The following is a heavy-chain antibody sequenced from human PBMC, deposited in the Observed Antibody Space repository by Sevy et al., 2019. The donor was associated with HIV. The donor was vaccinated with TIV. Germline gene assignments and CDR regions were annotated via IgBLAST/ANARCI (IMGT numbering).Heavy chain of an antibody. J-gene: IGHJ4*02. CDR1: QFNFDTYA. Sequence: GGPLRLSCVASQFNFDTYAIHWVRQAPGKGLEWVAMIWYDGSSKDYAESVKGGLAISGNNSQNTAFLQMNSRRAEDTGVYYCATNMVHAGAYDSYFNFWGQGSLVTVSS. CDR3: ATNMVHAGAYDSYFNF. CDR2: IWYDGSSK. D-gene: IGHD3-10*01. V-gene: IGHV3-33*01.